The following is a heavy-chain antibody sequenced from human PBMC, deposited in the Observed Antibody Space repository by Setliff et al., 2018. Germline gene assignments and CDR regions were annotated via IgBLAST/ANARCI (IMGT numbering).Heavy chain of an antibody. CDR3: ARGTNVLLWFGESFDY. D-gene: IGHD3-10*01. V-gene: IGHV1-24*01. CDR2: FDPEDGET. Sequence: RASVKVSCKVSGYTLTELSMHWVRQAPGKGLEWMGGFDPEDGETIYAQKFQGRVTMTRNTSISTAYMELSSLRSEDTAVYYCARGTNVLLWFGESFDYWGQGTLVTVSS. J-gene: IGHJ4*02. CDR1: GYTLTELS.